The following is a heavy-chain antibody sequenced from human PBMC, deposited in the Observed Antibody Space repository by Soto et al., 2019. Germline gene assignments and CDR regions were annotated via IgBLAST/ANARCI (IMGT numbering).Heavy chain of an antibody. J-gene: IGHJ5*02. Sequence: QVQLVESGGGVVQPGRSLRLSCAASGFTFSSYGMHWVRQAPGKGLEWVAVIWYDGSNKYYADSVKGRFTISRDNSKNTLYLQLNSLRAEDTAVYYCSRAYYDCWSGYLSLFDPWGQGTLVTVSS. CDR1: GFTFSSYG. V-gene: IGHV3-33*08. D-gene: IGHD3-3*01. CDR3: SRAYYDCWSGYLSLFDP. CDR2: IWYDGSNK.